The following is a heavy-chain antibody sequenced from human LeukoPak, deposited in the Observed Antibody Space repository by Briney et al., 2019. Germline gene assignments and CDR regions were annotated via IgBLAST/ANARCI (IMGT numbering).Heavy chain of an antibody. J-gene: IGHJ4*02. Sequence: PGGSLRLSCAASGFTFSGSAMHWVRQASGKGLEWIGRIRTKANHYATAHAASVKGRFTISRDDSKNTAYLQMNSLKTEDTAVYYCTRQKGDYGPPGGDSWGQGTLVTVPS. V-gene: IGHV3-73*01. CDR2: IRTKANHYAT. CDR3: TRQKGDYGPPGGDS. D-gene: IGHD4-17*01. CDR1: GFTFSGSA.